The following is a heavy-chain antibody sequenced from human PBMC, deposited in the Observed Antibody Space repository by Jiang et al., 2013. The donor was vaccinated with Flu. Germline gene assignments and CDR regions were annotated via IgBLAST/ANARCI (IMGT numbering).Heavy chain of an antibody. CDR1: GFSLSTSGVG. CDR3: ARELWFGELLEPYYYYYGMDV. CDR2: IYWDDDK. D-gene: IGHD3-10*01. J-gene: IGHJ6*04. Sequence: KPTQTLTLTCTFSGFSLSTSGVGVGWIRQPPGKALEWLALIYWDDDKRYSPSLKSRLTITKDTSKNQVVLTMTNMDPVDTATYYCARELWFGELLEPYYYYYGMDVWGKGTTVTVSS. V-gene: IGHV2-5*06.